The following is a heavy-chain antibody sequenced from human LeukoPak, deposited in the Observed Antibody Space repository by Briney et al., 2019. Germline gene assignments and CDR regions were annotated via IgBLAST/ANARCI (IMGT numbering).Heavy chain of an antibody. CDR3: ARGRRWTVPYFDY. CDR1: GGSFSGYY. J-gene: IGHJ4*02. V-gene: IGHV4-34*01. CDR2: INHSGST. Sequence: SETLSLTCAVSGGSFSGYYWSWIRQPPGKGLEWIGEINHSGSTNYNPSLKSRVTISVDTSKNQFSLKLSSVTAADTAVYYCARGRRWTVPYFDYRGQGTLVTVSS. D-gene: IGHD4-17*01.